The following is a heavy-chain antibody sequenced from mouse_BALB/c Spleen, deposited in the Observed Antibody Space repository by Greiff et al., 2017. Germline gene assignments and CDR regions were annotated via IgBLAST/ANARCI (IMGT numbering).Heavy chain of an antibody. V-gene: IGHV2-6-4*01. CDR3: ARTPLTTATRGWYFDV. CDR1: GFSLSRYS. CDR2: IWGGGST. Sequence: VQGVESGPGLVAPSQSLSITCTVSGFSLSRYSVHWVRQPPGKGLEWLGMIWGGGSTDNNSALKSRLSISKDNSKSQVFLKMNRLQTDDTAMHYCARTPLTTATRGWYFDVWGAGTTVTVSS. D-gene: IGHD1-2*01. J-gene: IGHJ1*01.